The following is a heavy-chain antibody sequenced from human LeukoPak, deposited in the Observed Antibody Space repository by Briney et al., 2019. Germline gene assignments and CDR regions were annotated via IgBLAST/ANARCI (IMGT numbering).Heavy chain of an antibody. J-gene: IGHJ4*02. V-gene: IGHV3-15*01. CDR3: TLYDSSGYYPTQDY. Sequence: PGGSLRLSCAASGFTFSNAWMSWVRQAPGKGLEWVGRIKSKTDGGTTDYAAPVKGRFTISRDDSKNTLYLQMNSLKTEDTAVYYCTLYDSSGYYPTQDYWGQGTLVTVSS. D-gene: IGHD3-22*01. CDR1: GFTFSNAW. CDR2: IKSKTDGGTT.